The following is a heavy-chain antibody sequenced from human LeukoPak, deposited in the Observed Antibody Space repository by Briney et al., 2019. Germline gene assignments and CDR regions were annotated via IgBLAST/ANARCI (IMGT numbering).Heavy chain of an antibody. CDR3: ARAETRNEAYYDLWSGSYNWFDP. CDR1: GDTFRKYA. CDR2: IIPMFGTA. Sequence: ASVKVSCKASGDTFRKYAISWVRQAPGQGLEWMGGIIPMFGTANYAQKFLGRVTITTDESTSTTYMEVSSLRSEDTAVYYCARAETRNEAYYDLWSGSYNWFDPWGQGTLVTVSS. D-gene: IGHD3-3*01. V-gene: IGHV1-69*05. J-gene: IGHJ5*02.